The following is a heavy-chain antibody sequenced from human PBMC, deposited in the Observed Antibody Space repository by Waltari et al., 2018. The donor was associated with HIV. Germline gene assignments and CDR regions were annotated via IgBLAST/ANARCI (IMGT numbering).Heavy chain of an antibody. CDR3: ARVRRPSGSYYLSY. V-gene: IGHV1-8*01. CDR2: MNPHRGTT. Sequence: QVQLEQSGAEVKKHGASVKVSCKASGYTFTVYDIFWVRQATGQGLEWMGWMNPHRGTTAYAQKFQGRVTMTRNTSITTAYMELSSLRSEDTAVYYCARVRRPSGSYYLSYWGQGTLVTVSS. D-gene: IGHD1-26*01. CDR1: GYTFTVYD. J-gene: IGHJ4*02.